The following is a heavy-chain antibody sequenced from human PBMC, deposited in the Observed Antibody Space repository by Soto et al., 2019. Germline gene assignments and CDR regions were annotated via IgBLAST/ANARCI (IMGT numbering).Heavy chain of an antibody. D-gene: IGHD4-17*01. Sequence: GGSLRLSCAASGFTFSNYGMNWLRQAPGKGLEWVSSISTDSNYIYYTDLAKGRFTISRDKAKNSLYLQMDSLRVEDTAVYYCLYGDYGAGADSFDVWGQGTMVTVSS. CDR3: LYGDYGAGADSFDV. J-gene: IGHJ3*01. CDR2: ISTDSNYI. CDR1: GFTFSNYG. V-gene: IGHV3-21*01.